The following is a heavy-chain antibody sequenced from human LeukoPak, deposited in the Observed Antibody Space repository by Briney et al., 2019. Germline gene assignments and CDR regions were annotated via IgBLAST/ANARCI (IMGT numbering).Heavy chain of an antibody. CDR2: MNPNSGNT. J-gene: IGHJ6*02. V-gene: IGHV1-8*01. D-gene: IGHD3-3*01. CDR1: GYTFTSYD. Sequence: ASVKVSCKASGYTFTSYDINWVRQATGQGLEWMGWMNPNSGNTGYAQKFQGRVTMTRNTSISTAYMELSSLRSEDTAVYYCASSYYDFWSGYCIGLFPYGMDVWGQGTTVTVSS. CDR3: ASSYYDFWSGYCIGLFPYGMDV.